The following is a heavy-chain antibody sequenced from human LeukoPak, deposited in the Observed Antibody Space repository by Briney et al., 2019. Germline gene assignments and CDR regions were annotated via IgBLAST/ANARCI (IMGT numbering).Heavy chain of an antibody. J-gene: IGHJ4*02. D-gene: IGHD2-2*01. CDR3: AKRYCSSTSCYGY. V-gene: IGHV3-23*01. CDR2: ISGSGGST. Sequence: GGSLRLSCAASGFTLSSYAMSWVRQAPGKGLEWVSAISGSGGSTYYADSVKGRFTISRDNPKNTLYLQMNSLRAEDTAVYYCAKRYCSSTSCYGYWGQGTLVTVSS. CDR1: GFTLSSYA.